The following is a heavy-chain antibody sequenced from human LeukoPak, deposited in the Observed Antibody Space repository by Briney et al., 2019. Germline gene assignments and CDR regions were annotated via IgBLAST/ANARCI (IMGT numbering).Heavy chain of an antibody. Sequence: GGSLRLSCAASGFTFSTYAMSWVRQAPGKGLEWVSYITNGGSTIHHADSVKGRFTISRDNAKKTLYLQMNSLRAEDTAVYYCARSIGLTGGGVDVWGQGTTVTVSS. D-gene: IGHD3-9*01. CDR2: ITNGGSTI. CDR1: GFTFSTYA. CDR3: ARSIGLTGGGVDV. J-gene: IGHJ6*02. V-gene: IGHV3-11*01.